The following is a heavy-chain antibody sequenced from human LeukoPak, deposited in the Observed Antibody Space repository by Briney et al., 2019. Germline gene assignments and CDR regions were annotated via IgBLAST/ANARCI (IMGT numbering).Heavy chain of an antibody. Sequence: ASVKVSCKASGYTFTGYYLHWVRQAPGQGLEWMGWINPNSGGTKYAQKFLGRVTTTRDTSITTAYMELSRLISDDTAIYYCTKILGFSGRDDFDSWGQGTLVTVSS. CDR2: INPNSGGT. J-gene: IGHJ5*01. V-gene: IGHV1-2*02. D-gene: IGHD5-12*01. CDR3: TKILGFSGRDDFDS. CDR1: GYTFTGYY.